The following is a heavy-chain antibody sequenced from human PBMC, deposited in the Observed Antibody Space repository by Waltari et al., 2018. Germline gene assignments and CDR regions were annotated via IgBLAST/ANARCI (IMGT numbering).Heavy chain of an antibody. Sequence: QVQLVESGGGLVKPGGSLRLPCAAAGFTFSDYYLIWIRQAPGKGLEWVSYISSSGSTIYYADSVKGRFTISRDNAKNSLYLQMNSLRAEDTAVYYCASLRGYSYADYWGQGTLVTVSS. V-gene: IGHV3-11*01. CDR3: ASLRGYSYADY. D-gene: IGHD5-18*01. CDR2: ISSSGSTI. J-gene: IGHJ4*02. CDR1: GFTFSDYY.